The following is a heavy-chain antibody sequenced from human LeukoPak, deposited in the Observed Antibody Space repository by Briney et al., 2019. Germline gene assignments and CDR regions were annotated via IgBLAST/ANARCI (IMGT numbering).Heavy chain of an antibody. Sequence: SETLSLTCAVYGGSFSGYYWSWIRQPPGKGLEWIGEINHSGSTYYNPSLKSRVTISVDTSKNQFSLKLSSVTAVDTAVYYCARGLYYYGSGSFYYYYYGMDVWGQGTTVTVSS. V-gene: IGHV4-34*01. CDR2: INHSGST. D-gene: IGHD3-10*01. J-gene: IGHJ6*02. CDR1: GGSFSGYY. CDR3: ARGLYYYGSGSFYYYYYGMDV.